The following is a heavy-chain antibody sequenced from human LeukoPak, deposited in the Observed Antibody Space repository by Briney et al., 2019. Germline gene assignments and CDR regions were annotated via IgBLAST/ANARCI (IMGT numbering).Heavy chain of an antibody. CDR1: GFTFSSYA. CDR3: AKGAHYDTE. J-gene: IGHJ4*02. CDR2: ISGSGGST. D-gene: IGHD3-22*01. Sequence: GGSLRLSCAASGFTFSSYAMSWVRQAPGKGLEWVSAISGSGGSTYYADSVKGRFTISRDNSKNTWDLQMSSRSAEDTAVYYCAKGAHYDTEWGRGTLVTVSS. V-gene: IGHV3-23*01.